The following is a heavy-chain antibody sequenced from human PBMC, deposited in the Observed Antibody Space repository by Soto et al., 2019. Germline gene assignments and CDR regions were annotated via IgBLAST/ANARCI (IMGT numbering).Heavy chain of an antibody. CDR1: GYTFTNFC. Sequence: ASVKVSCKTSGYTFTNFCLSWVRQAPGQGLEWMGWISAYNGNTNYAQNFQGRVTMTTDTSTSTAYMELRSLRSDDTAVYYCARGGTPIDXWGQGTLVTVSS. J-gene: IGHJ4*02. CDR2: ISAYNGNT. D-gene: IGHD3-16*01. V-gene: IGHV1-18*01. CDR3: ARGGTPIDX.